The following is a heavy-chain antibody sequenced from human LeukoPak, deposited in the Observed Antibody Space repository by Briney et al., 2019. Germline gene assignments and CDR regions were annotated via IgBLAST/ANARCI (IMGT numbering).Heavy chain of an antibody. D-gene: IGHD3-10*01. CDR3: ARVNDYDSGSLYRPIDY. V-gene: IGHV3-7*01. CDR2: IKQDESEK. CDR1: GFTFSSYW. J-gene: IGHJ4*02. Sequence: GGSLRLSCAASGFTFSSYWMSWVRQAPGKGLEWVANIKQDESEKNYVDSVKGRFTISRDNVKNSLYLQMNSLRAEDTAVYSCARVNDYDSGSLYRPIDYWGQGTLVTVSS.